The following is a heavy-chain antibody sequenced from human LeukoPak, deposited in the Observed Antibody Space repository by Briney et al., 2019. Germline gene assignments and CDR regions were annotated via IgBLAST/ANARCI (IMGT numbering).Heavy chain of an antibody. CDR3: ARAVEMATIDY. D-gene: IGHD5-24*01. CDR1: GFTFSSYV. V-gene: IGHV3-23*01. CDR2: ISGSGGST. J-gene: IGHJ4*02. Sequence: GGSLRLSCAASGFTFSSYVMSWVRQAPGKGLEWVSAISGSGGSTYYAASVKGRFTISRDTSKNTLYLQMNSLRAEDAAIYYCARAVEMATIDYWGQGTLVTVSS.